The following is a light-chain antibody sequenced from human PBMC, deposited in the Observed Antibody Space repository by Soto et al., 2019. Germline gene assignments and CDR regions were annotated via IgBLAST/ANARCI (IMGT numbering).Light chain of an antibody. J-gene: IGKJ2*01. CDR1: QSVGGNH. CDR3: QQYDSSPYT. V-gene: IGKV3-20*01. Sequence: EIVLTQSPGTLSLSPGERATLSCRASQSVGGNHLTWYQQSPGQSPRLLIYAAYVRASGIPDRFSGSGSGTDFTLTISRLEPEDFAVYYCQQYDSSPYTFGQGTKLEIK. CDR2: AAY.